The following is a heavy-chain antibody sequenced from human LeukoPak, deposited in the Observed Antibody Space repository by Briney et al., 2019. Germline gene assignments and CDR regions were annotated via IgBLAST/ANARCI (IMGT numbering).Heavy chain of an antibody. V-gene: IGHV3-30*02. CDR2: IRYDGSNK. D-gene: IGHD6-6*01. CDR1: GFTFSSYG. J-gene: IGHJ4*02. CDR3: AKDLGIATRPQAVDY. Sequence: GGSLRLSCAASGFTFSSYGMHWVRQAPGKGLEWVAFIRYDGSNKYYADSVKGRFTISRDNSKNTLYLQMNSLRAEDTAVYYCAKDLGIATRPQAVDYWGQGTLVTVSS.